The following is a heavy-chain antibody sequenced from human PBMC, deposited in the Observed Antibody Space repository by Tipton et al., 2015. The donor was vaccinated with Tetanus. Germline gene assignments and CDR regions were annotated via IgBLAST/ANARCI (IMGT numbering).Heavy chain of an antibody. CDR1: GFSISTCY. J-gene: IGHJ2*01. Sequence: SLRLSCAASGFSISTCYINWVRQAPGKGLEWVSVIYSGGDTFYADSVKGRFTISRDNAKNSLYLQMNSLRAEDTAVYYCARRLGPYTGDQIWHFDLWGRGTMVTVSS. CDR3: ARRLGPYTGDQIWHFDL. D-gene: IGHD7-27*01. CDR2: IYSGGDT. V-gene: IGHV3-53*01.